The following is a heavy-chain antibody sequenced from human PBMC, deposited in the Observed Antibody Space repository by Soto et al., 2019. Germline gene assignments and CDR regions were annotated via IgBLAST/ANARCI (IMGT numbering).Heavy chain of an antibody. Sequence: GGSLRLSCAASGFTFSSYAMNWVRQAPGKGLEWVSVISGSDGSTYYADSVKGRFTISRDNSKNTLNLQMNSLRAEDTAVYYCARRSSSWYIDYWGQGTLVTVSS. CDR3: ARRSSSWYIDY. CDR2: ISGSDGST. CDR1: GFTFSSYA. J-gene: IGHJ4*02. V-gene: IGHV3-23*01. D-gene: IGHD6-13*01.